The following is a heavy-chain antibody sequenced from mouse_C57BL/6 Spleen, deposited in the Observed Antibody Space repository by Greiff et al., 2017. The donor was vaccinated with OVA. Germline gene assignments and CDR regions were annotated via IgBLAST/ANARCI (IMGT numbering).Heavy chain of an antibody. V-gene: IGHV1-81*01. Sequence: QVQLQQSGAELARPGASVKLSCKASGYTFTSYGISWVKQRTGQGLEWIGEIYPRSGNTYYNEKFKGKATLTADKSSSTAYMELRSLTSEDSAVYFCARSENYGSSLYAMDYWGQGTSVTVSS. J-gene: IGHJ4*01. D-gene: IGHD1-1*01. CDR2: IYPRSGNT. CDR1: GYTFTSYG. CDR3: ARSENYGSSLYAMDY.